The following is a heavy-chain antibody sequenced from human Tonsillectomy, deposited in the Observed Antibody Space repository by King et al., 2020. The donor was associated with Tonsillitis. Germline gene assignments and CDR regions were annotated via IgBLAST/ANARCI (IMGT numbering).Heavy chain of an antibody. CDR2: TRNKANSYTT. V-gene: IGHV3-72*01. Sequence: EVQLVESGGGLVQPGGSLRLSCVASGFTFRDHYMDWVRQAPEKGLEWVGRTRNKANSYTTEYAASVEGRFIISRDESKNSVHLQMNSLKIEDTAVYYCARGSGWYEEGRYFYGMDVWGQGTTVTV. CDR3: ARGSGWYEEGRYFYGMDV. J-gene: IGHJ6*02. CDR1: GFTFRDHY. D-gene: IGHD6-19*01.